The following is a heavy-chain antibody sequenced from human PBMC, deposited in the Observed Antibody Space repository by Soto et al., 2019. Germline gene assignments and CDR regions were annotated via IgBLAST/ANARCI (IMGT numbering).Heavy chain of an antibody. J-gene: IGHJ4*02. V-gene: IGHV3-48*02. Sequence: EVHLVESGGALVQPGGSLRLSCVASGFKFSIYSMNWVRQAPGKGLEWSAYITSDTKTIKYVDSVKGRFTISRDNAKNSVYLQMNSLIDEDTAVYYCARSVEGHFDYWGQGTVVTVSS. CDR1: GFKFSIYS. D-gene: IGHD6-19*01. CDR2: ITSDTKTI. CDR3: ARSVEGHFDY.